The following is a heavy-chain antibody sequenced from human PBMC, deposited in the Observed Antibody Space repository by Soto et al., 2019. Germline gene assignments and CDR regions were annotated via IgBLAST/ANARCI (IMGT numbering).Heavy chain of an antibody. D-gene: IGHD1-7*01. CDR3: VRDPRTLLELFDY. V-gene: IGHV3-74*01. CDR2: INSDGSST. J-gene: IGHJ4*02. Sequence: PGGSLRLSCAASGFTFTTYWMHWVRQVPGKGLVWVSHINSDGSSTNYADSVRGRFTISRDNAKNTLYLQMNSLRVEDTAVYYCVRDPRTLLELFDYWGQGTLVTVSS. CDR1: GFTFTTYW.